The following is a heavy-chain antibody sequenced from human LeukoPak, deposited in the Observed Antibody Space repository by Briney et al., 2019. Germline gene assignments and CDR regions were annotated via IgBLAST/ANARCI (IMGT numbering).Heavy chain of an antibody. J-gene: IGHJ5*02. CDR1: GFTFSNYA. V-gene: IGHV3-23*01. CDR3: AKVPRQHDNWFDP. Sequence: GGSLRLSCAASGFTFSNYAMSWVRQAPGKGLEWVSAISGSGGRTYYADSVKGRFTISRDNSNSRNTLYLQMNSLTAEDTAVYYCAKVPRQHDNWFDPWGQGTLVTVSS. D-gene: IGHD3-9*01. CDR2: ISGSGGRT.